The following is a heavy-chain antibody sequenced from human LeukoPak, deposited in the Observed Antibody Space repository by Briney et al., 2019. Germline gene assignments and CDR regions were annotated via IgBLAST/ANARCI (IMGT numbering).Heavy chain of an antibody. V-gene: IGHV1-69*13. CDR2: IIPIFGTA. J-gene: IGHJ4*02. Sequence: GASVKVSCKASGGTFSSSAINWVRQAPGQGLEWMGGIIPIFGTANYAQKFQGRVTITADESTSTAYMELSSLRSGDTAVYYCARDSGIAAAGYYDYWGQGTLVTVSS. CDR1: GGTFSSSA. CDR3: ARDSGIAAAGYYDY. D-gene: IGHD6-13*01.